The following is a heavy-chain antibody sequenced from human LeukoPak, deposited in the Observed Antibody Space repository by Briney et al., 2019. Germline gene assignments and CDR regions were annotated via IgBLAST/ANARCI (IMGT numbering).Heavy chain of an antibody. Sequence: GGSLRLSWAASAFTFSSYAMSWDRPAPGEGLEWVSSISGGGGSTYYADSVKGRFTISRDNSKNTVYLEMNRLRAEDTAVYYCAKDEYYDSSGYYPPLDYWGQGTLVTVSS. D-gene: IGHD3-22*01. CDR2: ISGGGGST. V-gene: IGHV3-23*01. CDR1: AFTFSSYA. CDR3: AKDEYYDSSGYYPPLDY. J-gene: IGHJ4*02.